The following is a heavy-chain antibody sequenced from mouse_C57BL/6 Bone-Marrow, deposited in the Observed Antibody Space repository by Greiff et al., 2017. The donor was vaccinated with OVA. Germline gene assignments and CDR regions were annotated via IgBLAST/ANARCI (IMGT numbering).Heavy chain of an antibody. CDR3: ARPLFITTVVPFAY. D-gene: IGHD1-1*01. CDR1: GYTFTSYW. J-gene: IGHJ3*01. V-gene: IGHV1-64*01. Sequence: VQLQQPGAELVKPGASVKLSCKASGYTFTSYWMHWVKQRPGQGLEWIGMIHPNSGSTNYNEKFKSKATLTVDKSSSTAYMQLSSLTSEDSAVYYCARPLFITTVVPFAYWGQGTLVTVSA. CDR2: IHPNSGST.